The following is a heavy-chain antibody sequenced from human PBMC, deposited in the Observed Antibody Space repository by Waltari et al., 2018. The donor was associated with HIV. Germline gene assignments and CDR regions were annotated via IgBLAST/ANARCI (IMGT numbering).Heavy chain of an antibody. CDR2: ISYGGRNK. CDR3: ARDGHFYDSRPLDH. D-gene: IGHD3-22*01. Sequence: QVQLVESGGGVVQPGGSLRHFFVASGCTSSPFAFHWVRQAPGKGLEWVALISYGGRNKVYADSVKGRFTISRDNSKNTLYLQMNSLRAEDTAVYYCARDGHFYDSRPLDHWGQGTLVTVSS. J-gene: IGHJ4*02. V-gene: IGHV3-30*04. CDR1: GCTSSPFA.